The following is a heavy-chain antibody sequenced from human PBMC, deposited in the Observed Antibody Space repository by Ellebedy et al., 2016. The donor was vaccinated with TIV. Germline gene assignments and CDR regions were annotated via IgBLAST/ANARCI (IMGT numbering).Heavy chain of an antibody. CDR1: GGSFSGYY. J-gene: IGHJ4*02. CDR2: INHRGST. CDR3: ARNGGHYYGSGTMGD. Sequence: GSLRLSXAVYGGSFSGYYWSWIRQPPGKGLEWIGEINHRGSTNYNPSLKSRVTISVDTSKNQFSLKLTSVTAADTAVYYCARNGGHYYGSGTMGDWGQGTLVTVSS. V-gene: IGHV4-34*01. D-gene: IGHD3-10*01.